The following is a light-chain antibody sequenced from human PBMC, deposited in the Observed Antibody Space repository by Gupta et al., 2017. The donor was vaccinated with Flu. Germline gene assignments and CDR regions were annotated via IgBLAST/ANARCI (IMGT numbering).Light chain of an antibody. CDR1: QSISSY. CDR3: HQRSDWPPT. J-gene: IGKJ1*01. V-gene: IGKV3-11*01. Sequence: PVTLSLSPGERATLSCRASQSISSYLASYQQKPVQAPRLLIYDASSRATGIPARFSGSGSGTDFTLTIISLEPEDFAVYYCHQRSDWPPTFGQGTKVDIK. CDR2: DAS.